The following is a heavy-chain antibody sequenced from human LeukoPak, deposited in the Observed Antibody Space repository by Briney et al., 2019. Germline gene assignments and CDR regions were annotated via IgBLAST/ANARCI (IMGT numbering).Heavy chain of an antibody. Sequence: GEALKISCKGSGYSLTSYWIGWVRQMPAKGLEGMGIIYPGDSDTRYSTSFPGKVTISADNSISTAYLQWSRLKASDTAMYYCARLGVRGALNRKWFDPWGQGTLVTVS. V-gene: IGHV5-51*01. CDR2: IYPGDSDT. J-gene: IGHJ5*02. D-gene: IGHD3-10*01. CDR3: ARLGVRGALNRKWFDP. CDR1: GYSLTSYW.